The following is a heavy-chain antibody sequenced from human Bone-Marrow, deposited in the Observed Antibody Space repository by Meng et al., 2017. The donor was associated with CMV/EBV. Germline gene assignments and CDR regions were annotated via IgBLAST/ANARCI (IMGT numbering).Heavy chain of an antibody. D-gene: IGHD1-26*01. Sequence: GESLKISCAASGFTFSTYWMSWARQAPGKGLEWVANIKQDGSKKYYVDSVRGRFTISRDNAGNSLYLEMNSLRVEDTAVYYCARRGGSYLDPIDYWGQGTLVTVSS. J-gene: IGHJ4*02. V-gene: IGHV3-7*01. CDR1: GFTFSTYW. CDR3: ARRGGSYLDPIDY. CDR2: IKQDGSKK.